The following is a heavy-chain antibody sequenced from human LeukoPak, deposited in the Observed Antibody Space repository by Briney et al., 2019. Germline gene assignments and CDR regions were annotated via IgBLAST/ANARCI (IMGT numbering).Heavy chain of an antibody. D-gene: IGHD5-18*01. CDR2: ISSSGSYI. CDR1: GFSFSTSE. CDR3: ARVRKDGYSYGFYDL. V-gene: IGHV3-48*03. Sequence: GGSLRLSCAASGFSFSTSEMNWVRQAPGKGLEGISYISSSGSYIHYADSVKGRFTISRDNAKNSLYLQMSSLRVEDTALYYCARVRKDGYSYGFYDLWGQGTLVTVSS. J-gene: IGHJ5*02.